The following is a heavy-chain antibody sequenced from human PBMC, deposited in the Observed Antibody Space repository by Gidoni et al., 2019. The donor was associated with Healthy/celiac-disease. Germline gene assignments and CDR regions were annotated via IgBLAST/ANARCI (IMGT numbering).Heavy chain of an antibody. CDR1: GSTFRSSA. Sequence: EVQLLESVEGWVQPGGSLRLLWAASGSTFRSSAMSWVRQAPGKGLEWVAAFSGSGGSTYYADSVKGRFTISRDNSKNTLYLQMNSLRAEDTAVYYCAKDPDYGGNSVAFDYWGQGTLVTVSS. V-gene: IGHV3-23*01. CDR3: AKDPDYGGNSVAFDY. J-gene: IGHJ4*02. CDR2: FSGSGGST. D-gene: IGHD4-17*01.